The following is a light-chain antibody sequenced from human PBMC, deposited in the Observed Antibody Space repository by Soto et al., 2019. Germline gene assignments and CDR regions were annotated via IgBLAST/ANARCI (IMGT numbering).Light chain of an antibody. CDR3: ETWDSSLSVVV. J-gene: IGLJ2*01. V-gene: IGLV1-51*01. CDR2: DAN. CDR1: SSNIGNNF. Sequence: QSVLTQPPSVSAAPGQKVTISCSGSSSNIGNNFVFWYQHLPGTAPKLLIYDANKRPSGIPDRFSGSKSGTSATLGITGLQTGDEADYYCETWDSSLSVVVFGGGTKLTVL.